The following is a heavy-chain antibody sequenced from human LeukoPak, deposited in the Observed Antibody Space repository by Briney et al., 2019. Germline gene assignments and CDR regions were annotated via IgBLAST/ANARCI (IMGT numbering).Heavy chain of an antibody. D-gene: IGHD3-3*01. J-gene: IGHJ4*02. CDR3: AKFRYDFPNHYYFDH. Sequence: GGSLRLSCAASGFTFSSYAMSWVRQAPGKGLEWVSAISGRGGSTYYAGSVKGRFTISRDNSKNTLYLQMNSLRADGTALYDCAKFRYDFPNHYYFDHWGQGTQVTVSS. V-gene: IGHV3-23*01. CDR1: GFTFSSYA. CDR2: ISGRGGST.